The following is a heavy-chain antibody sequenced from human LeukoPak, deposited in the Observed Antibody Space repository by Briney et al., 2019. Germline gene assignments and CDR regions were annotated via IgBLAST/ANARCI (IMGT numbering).Heavy chain of an antibody. J-gene: IGHJ5*01. CDR1: GGSISSSSYY. CDR2: IYYSGST. V-gene: IGHV4-39*01. Sequence: PSETLSLTCTVSGGSISSSSYYWGWIRQPPGKGLEWIGSIYYSGSTYYNPSLKSRVTISVDTSKNQFSLKLSSVTAADTAVYYCARHGNVEMATIIDSWGQGTLVTVSS. D-gene: IGHD5-24*01. CDR3: ARHGNVEMATIIDS.